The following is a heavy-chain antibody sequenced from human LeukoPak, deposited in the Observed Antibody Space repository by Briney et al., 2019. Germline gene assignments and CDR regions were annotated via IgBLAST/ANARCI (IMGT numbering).Heavy chain of an antibody. CDR3: ARDPQTTVTTRDRYFGYFDY. CDR2: ISSSSSTI. J-gene: IGHJ4*02. V-gene: IGHV3-48*01. Sequence: PGGSLRLSCAASGFTFSSYSMTWVRQAPGKGLEWVSYISSSSSTIYYADSVKGRFTISRDNAKNSLYLQMNSLRAEDTAVYYCARDPQTTVTTRDRYFGYFDYWGQGTLVTVSS. D-gene: IGHD4-17*01. CDR1: GFTFSSYS.